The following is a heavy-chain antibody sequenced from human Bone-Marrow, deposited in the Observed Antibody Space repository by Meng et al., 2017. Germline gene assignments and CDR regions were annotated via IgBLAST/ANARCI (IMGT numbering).Heavy chain of an antibody. V-gene: IGHV1-2*06. CDR3: ARDEDISAAGKLFGDY. D-gene: IGHD6-13*01. J-gene: IGHJ4*02. CDR2: INPKSGDT. CDR1: GYSLPDYW. Sequence: QVHLVRSGDEVKMPGASVKASGKASGYSLPDYWLHWVGRAPGKGLEWMGRINPKSGDTHYAQRFQGRVTMTGDTSISTAYMELSGLRSDDTAMYYCARDEDISAAGKLFGDYWGQGTLVTVSS.